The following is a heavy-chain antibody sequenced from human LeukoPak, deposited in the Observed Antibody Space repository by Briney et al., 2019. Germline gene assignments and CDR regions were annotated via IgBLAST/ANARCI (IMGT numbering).Heavy chain of an antibody. Sequence: PGGSLRLSCAASGFTFSSHWMSWVRQALGKGMGWVANIKQDGSEIHYVDSVKGRLTISRDNAKNSLYLQMNSLRAEDTAVYYCARDHRGVFDYWGQGTLVTVSS. CDR1: GFTFSSHW. J-gene: IGHJ4*02. V-gene: IGHV3-7*05. CDR2: IKQDGSEI. D-gene: IGHD3-10*01. CDR3: ARDHRGVFDY.